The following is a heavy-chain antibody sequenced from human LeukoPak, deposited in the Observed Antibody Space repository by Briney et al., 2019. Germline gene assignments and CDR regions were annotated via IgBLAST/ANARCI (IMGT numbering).Heavy chain of an antibody. CDR3: ARGSLRITVVRGVIIAFIFDY. J-gene: IGHJ4*02. CDR1: GGSFSGYY. Sequence: SETLSLTCAVYGGSFSGYYWSWIRQPPGKGLEWIGEINHSGSTNYNPSLKSRVTISVDTSKNQFSLKLSSVTAADTAVYYCARGSLRITVVRGVIIAFIFDYCGQGTLVTVSS. CDR2: INHSGST. D-gene: IGHD3-10*01. V-gene: IGHV4-34*01.